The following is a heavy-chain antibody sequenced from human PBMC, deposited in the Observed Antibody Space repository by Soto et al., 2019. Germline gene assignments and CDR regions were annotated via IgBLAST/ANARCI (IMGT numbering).Heavy chain of an antibody. CDR3: ARGLYYYDSSGYYGN. D-gene: IGHD3-22*01. CDR2: ISSSSSYI. J-gene: IGHJ4*02. CDR1: GFTFSSYS. Sequence: EVQLVESGGGLVKPGGSLRLSCAASGFTFSSYSMNWVRKAPGKGLEWVSSISSSSSYIYYADSVKGRFTISRDNAKNSLYLQMNSLRAEDTAVYYCARGLYYYDSSGYYGNWGQGTLVTVSS. V-gene: IGHV3-21*01.